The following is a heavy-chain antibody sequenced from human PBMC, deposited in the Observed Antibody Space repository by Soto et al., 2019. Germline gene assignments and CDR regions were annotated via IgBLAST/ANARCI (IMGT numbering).Heavy chain of an antibody. CDR1: GDSVSSNSAA. J-gene: IGHJ6*03. CDR3: ARGLRHHYYGSGTQYYYYYYMDV. V-gene: IGHV6-1*01. CDR2: TYYRSKWYN. D-gene: IGHD3-10*01. Sequence: SQTLSLTCAISGDSVSSNSAAWNWIRQSPSRGLEWLGRTYYRSKWYNDYAVSVKSRITINPDTSKNQFSLQLNSVTPEDTAVYYCARGLRHHYYGSGTQYYYYYYMDVWGKGTTVTVSS.